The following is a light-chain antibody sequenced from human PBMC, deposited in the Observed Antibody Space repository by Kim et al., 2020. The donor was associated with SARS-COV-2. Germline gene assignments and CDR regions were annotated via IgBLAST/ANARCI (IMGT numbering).Light chain of an antibody. CDR2: GAS. CDR3: QQYAGSPLT. J-gene: IGKJ4*01. Sequence: SPGEGATLACRASHSVTSSYLAWYQQKPGQAPRLLIYGASSRATGIPDRFTGSGSGTDFTLTISRLEPEDFAVYFCQQYAGSPLTFGGGTKVDIK. CDR1: HSVTSSY. V-gene: IGKV3-20*01.